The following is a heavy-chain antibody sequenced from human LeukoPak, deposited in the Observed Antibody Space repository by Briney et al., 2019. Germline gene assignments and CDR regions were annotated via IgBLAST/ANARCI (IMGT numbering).Heavy chain of an antibody. CDR3: AREQYGSDDALDI. CDR1: GFTFSDYG. D-gene: IGHD3-10*01. CDR2: IWYDGSNK. J-gene: IGHJ3*02. V-gene: IGHV3-33*01. Sequence: GGSLRLSCAAFGFTFSDYGMHWVRQGPGKGLEWVAVIWYDGSNKYYADSVKGRFTVSRDNSKNTLDLQMSSLRDEDTAVYYCAREQYGSDDALDIWGQGTLVTVYS.